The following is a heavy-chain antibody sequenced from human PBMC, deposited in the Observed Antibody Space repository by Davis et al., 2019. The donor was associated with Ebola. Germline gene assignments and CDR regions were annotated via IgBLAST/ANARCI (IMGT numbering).Heavy chain of an antibody. Sequence: GGSLRLSCAASGFTFSSCAMSWVRQAPGKGLEWVSSISSSSSYIYYADSVKGRFTISRDNAKNSLYLQMNSLRAEDTAVYYCARGTVNDYWGQGTLVTVSS. J-gene: IGHJ4*02. V-gene: IGHV3-21*04. D-gene: IGHD1-1*01. CDR3: ARGTVNDY. CDR1: GFTFSSCA. CDR2: ISSSSSYI.